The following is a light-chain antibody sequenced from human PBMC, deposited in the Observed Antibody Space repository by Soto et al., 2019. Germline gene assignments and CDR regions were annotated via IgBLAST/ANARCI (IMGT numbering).Light chain of an antibody. J-gene: IGLJ1*01. CDR1: SGHSSYA. V-gene: IGLV4-69*01. CDR3: QTWGTGIRV. CDR2: LNSDGCH. Sequence: QLVLTQSPSASASLGASVKLTCTLSSGHSSYAIAWHQQQPEKGPRYLMKLNSDGCHSKGDGIPDRLSGSSSGAERYLTISSLQSEDEADYYCQTWGTGIRVFGTGTKVTVL.